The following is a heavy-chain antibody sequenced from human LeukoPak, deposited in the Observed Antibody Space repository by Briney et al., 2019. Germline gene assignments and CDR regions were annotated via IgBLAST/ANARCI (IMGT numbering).Heavy chain of an antibody. CDR2: IYYSGST. CDR1: GDSIRSYY. D-gene: IGHD7-27*01. V-gene: IGHV4-59*01. Sequence: SETLSLTCTVSGDSIRSYYWSWIRQSPGKGLEWIGYIYYSGSTNYNPSLKSRITISVDRSKNQFSLKLSSVTAADTAVYYCARSEPWGAFDIWGQGTMVTVSS. J-gene: IGHJ3*02. CDR3: ARSEPWGAFDI.